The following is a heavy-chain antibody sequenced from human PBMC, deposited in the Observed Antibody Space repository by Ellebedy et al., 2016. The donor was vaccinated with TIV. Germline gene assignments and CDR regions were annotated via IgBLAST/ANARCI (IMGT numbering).Heavy chain of an antibody. D-gene: IGHD3-10*01. J-gene: IGHJ4*02. V-gene: IGHV4-31*03. CDR3: ARDEGGSGSLSY. CDR1: GGSISSGGYY. CDR2: IYYSGST. Sequence: MPSETLSLTCTVSGGSISSGGYYWSWIRQHPGKGLEWIGYIYYSGSTYYRPSLKSRITISLHTSKNQFSLRLSSVTAADTAVYYCARDEGGSGSLSYWGQGTLVTVSS.